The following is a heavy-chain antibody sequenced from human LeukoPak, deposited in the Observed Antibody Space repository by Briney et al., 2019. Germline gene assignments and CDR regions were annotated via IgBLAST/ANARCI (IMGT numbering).Heavy chain of an antibody. CDR3: ARDHNWGFDF. D-gene: IGHD7-27*01. V-gene: IGHV3-48*02. CDR2: ISSTYDI. J-gene: IGHJ4*02. CDR1: GFIFSPYA. Sequence: GGSLRLSCAASGFIFSPYAMNWVRQAPGRGLEWVSYISSTYDIYYSDSVRGRFTISRDNTKNSVYLQMNSLRDEDTAVYYCARDHNWGFDFWGQGTLVAVSS.